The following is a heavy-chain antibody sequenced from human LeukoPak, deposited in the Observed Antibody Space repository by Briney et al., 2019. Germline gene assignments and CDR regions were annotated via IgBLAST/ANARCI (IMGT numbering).Heavy chain of an antibody. CDR2: IKADGSWK. CDR1: GLTFSTSW. Sequence: GGSLRLSCVVSGLTFSTSWMTWVRQAPGMGLERVADIKADGSWKYYVDSARSRFSISRDNAKNSLYLELNNLRAEDTGVYFCARDRGWQQFDYWGQGTLVTVSS. J-gene: IGHJ4*01. D-gene: IGHD5-24*01. V-gene: IGHV3-7*01. CDR3: ARDRGWQQFDY.